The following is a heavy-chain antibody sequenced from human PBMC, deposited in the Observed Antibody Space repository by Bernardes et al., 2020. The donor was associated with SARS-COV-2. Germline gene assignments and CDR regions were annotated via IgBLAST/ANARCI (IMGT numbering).Heavy chain of an antibody. D-gene: IGHD3-10*01. CDR2: ISTSGGGT. CDR1: EFTFSSHV. Sequence: GGSLRLSCAASEFTFSSHVMNWVRQAPGKGLEWVSVISTSGGGTYYADSVKGRFTISRDNSKNTDTLYLQMNSLRPDDTAVYYCAGLWYGFIIAYYHYGMDVWGQGTTVTVSS. J-gene: IGHJ6*02. CDR3: AGLWYGFIIAYYHYGMDV. V-gene: IGHV3-23*01.